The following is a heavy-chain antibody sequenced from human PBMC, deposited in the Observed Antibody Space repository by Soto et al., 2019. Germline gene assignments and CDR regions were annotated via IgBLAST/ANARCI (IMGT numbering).Heavy chain of an antibody. V-gene: IGHV4-39*01. CDR3: ARHQDVVVVAATGINWFDP. D-gene: IGHD2-15*01. CDR2: IYYSGST. CDR1: GGSISSSSYY. J-gene: IGHJ5*02. Sequence: SETLSLTCTVSGGSISSSSYYWVWIRQPPGKGLEWIGSIYYSGSTYYNPSLKSRVTISVDTSKNQFSLKLSSVTAADTAVYYCARHQDVVVVAATGINWFDPWGQGTLVTVSS.